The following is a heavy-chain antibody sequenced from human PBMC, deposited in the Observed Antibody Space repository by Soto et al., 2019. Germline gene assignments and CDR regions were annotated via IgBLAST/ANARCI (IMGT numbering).Heavy chain of an antibody. J-gene: IGHJ4*02. CDR3: AITYSTFDY. CDR1: GYTVTSYD. V-gene: IGHV1-8*01. Sequence: DSGRVYCKGAGYTVTSYDIKWVRQATGQGLEWMGWMNPNSGNTGYAQKFQGRVTMTRNTSISTAYMELSSLRSEDTAVYYCAITYSTFDYWGQGTLVTVSS. CDR2: MNPNSGNT. D-gene: IGHD1-26*01.